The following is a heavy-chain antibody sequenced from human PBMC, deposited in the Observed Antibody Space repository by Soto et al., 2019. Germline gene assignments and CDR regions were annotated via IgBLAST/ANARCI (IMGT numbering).Heavy chain of an antibody. Sequence: EVQLVESGGGLVKPGGSLRLSCAASGFTFSSYSMNWVRQAPGKGLEWVSSISSSSSYIYYADSVKGRFTISRDNAKNSLYLQMNSLRAEDTAVYYCARDPGGSWYRPVRYWGQGTLVTVSS. CDR2: ISSSSSYI. CDR1: GFTFSSYS. CDR3: ARDPGGSWYRPVRY. J-gene: IGHJ4*02. V-gene: IGHV3-21*01. D-gene: IGHD6-13*01.